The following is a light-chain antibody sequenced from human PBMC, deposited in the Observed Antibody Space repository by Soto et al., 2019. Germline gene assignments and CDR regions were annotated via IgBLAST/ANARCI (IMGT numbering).Light chain of an antibody. Sequence: IVMTQSCVTLSVYPAQRATLSCRASQSVGTKLAWYQQTRGQAPRLLTYGASNRATGVPARFSGSVSGTEFTLTISSLQSEDFAVYYCQQYSSWLWTFGQGTKV. V-gene: IGKV3-15*01. J-gene: IGKJ1*01. CDR3: QQYSSWLWT. CDR1: QSVGTK. CDR2: GAS.